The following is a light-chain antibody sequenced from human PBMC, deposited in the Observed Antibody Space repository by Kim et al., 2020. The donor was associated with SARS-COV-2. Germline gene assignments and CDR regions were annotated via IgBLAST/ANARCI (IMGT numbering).Light chain of an antibody. CDR2: DDN. Sequence: GQRVIVSCSGSRSNTGTNAVNWYQHVPGTAPKLLLYDDNRRPSGVPDRVAGSRSGTSASLAIGGLQSEDEADYYCASWDNRLKGWVFGGGTQLTVL. CDR3: ASWDNRLKGWV. J-gene: IGLJ3*02. CDR1: RSNTGTNA. V-gene: IGLV1-44*01.